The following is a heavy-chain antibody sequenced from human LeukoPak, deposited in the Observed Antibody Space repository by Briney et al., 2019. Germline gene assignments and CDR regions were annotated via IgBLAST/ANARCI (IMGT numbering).Heavy chain of an antibody. D-gene: IGHD4-17*01. CDR3: ARGRWTATETTYYLDY. Sequence: ASVKVSCKASGYSFSDYAVQWVRQAPGQRLEWMGWISAGNGRTEYSQNFQGRATITRDRSANTAYMELSGLRSEDTSIYYCARGRWTATETTYYLDYWGQGTLVTVSS. CDR2: ISAGNGRT. CDR1: GYSFSDYA. J-gene: IGHJ4*02. V-gene: IGHV1-3*01.